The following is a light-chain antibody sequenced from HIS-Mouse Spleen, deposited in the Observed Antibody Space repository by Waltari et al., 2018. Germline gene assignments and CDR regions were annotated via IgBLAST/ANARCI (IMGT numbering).Light chain of an antibody. CDR1: SRDVGGYNY. J-gene: IGLJ1*01. Sequence: QSALTQPPSASGSPGQSVTISCPGTSRDVGGYNYGSWYQQHPGKAPKLMIYEVSKRPSGVPDRFSGSKSGNTASLTVSGLQAEDEADYYCSSYAGSIYVFGTGTKVTVL. CDR3: SSYAGSIYV. CDR2: EVS. V-gene: IGLV2-8*01.